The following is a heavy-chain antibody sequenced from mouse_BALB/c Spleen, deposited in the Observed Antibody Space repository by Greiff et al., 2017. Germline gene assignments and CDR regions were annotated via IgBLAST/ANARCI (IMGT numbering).Heavy chain of an antibody. CDR1: GFTFSSYG. CDR2: ISSGGSYT. D-gene: IGHD1-1*02. CDR3: ARRADYGASYYAMDY. J-gene: IGHJ4*01. Sequence: EVMLVESGGDLVKPGGSLKLSCAASGFTFSSYGMSWVRQTPDKRLEWVATISSGGSYTYYPDSVKGRFTISRDNAKNTLYLQMSSLKSEDTAMYYCARRADYGASYYAMDYWGQGTSVTVSS. V-gene: IGHV5-6*02.